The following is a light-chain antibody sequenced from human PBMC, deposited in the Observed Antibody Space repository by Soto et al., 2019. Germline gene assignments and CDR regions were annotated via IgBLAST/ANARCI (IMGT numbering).Light chain of an antibody. CDR3: QSYDSSLSAVV. CDR2: GNS. J-gene: IGLJ3*02. CDR1: SSNIGADYD. Sequence: QSVLTQPPSVSGAPGQRVTISAPGSSSNIGADYDVHWYQQLPGTAPKLLIYGNSNRPSGVPDRFSGSKSGTSASLAITGLQAEDEADYYCQSYDSSLSAVVFGGGTKLTVL. V-gene: IGLV1-40*01.